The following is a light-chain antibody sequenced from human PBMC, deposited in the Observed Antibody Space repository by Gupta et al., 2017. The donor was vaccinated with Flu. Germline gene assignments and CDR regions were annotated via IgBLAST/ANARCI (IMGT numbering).Light chain of an antibody. CDR2: EVS. CDR3: SSYTTSYTYV. Sequence: QSALTQPPSVSGSPGQSVTISCTRTSSHVGTYNRVSWYQQPPGTAPKLMIYEVSNRPSGVPDRFSGSKSGNTASLTISGLQGEDEGDYYCSSYTTSYTYVFGTGTKVTVL. V-gene: IGLV2-18*02. J-gene: IGLJ1*01. CDR1: SSHVGTYNR.